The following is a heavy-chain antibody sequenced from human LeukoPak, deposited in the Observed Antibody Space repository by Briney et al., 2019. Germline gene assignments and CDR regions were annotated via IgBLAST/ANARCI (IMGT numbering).Heavy chain of an antibody. Sequence: ASVRVSCKASGYTFTSYGISWVRQAPGQGLEWMGWISAYSGNTNYAQNLQGRVTMTTDTSTSTAYMELRSLRSDDTAVYYCARDRYYDATGQVDYWGQGTLVTVSS. V-gene: IGHV1-18*01. CDR2: ISAYSGNT. CDR1: GYTFTSYG. CDR3: ARDRYYDATGQVDY. D-gene: IGHD3-22*01. J-gene: IGHJ4*02.